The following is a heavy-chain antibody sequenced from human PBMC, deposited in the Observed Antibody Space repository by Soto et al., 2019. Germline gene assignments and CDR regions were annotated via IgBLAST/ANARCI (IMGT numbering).Heavy chain of an antibody. Sequence: GGSLRLSCAASGFTYSNAWMSWVRQAPGKGLEWVGRIKSKTDGGTTDYAAPVKGRFTISRDDSKNTLYLQMNSLKTEDTAVYYCTTDWLPGYDFDYWGQGTLVTVSA. CDR3: TTDWLPGYDFDY. CDR2: IKSKTDGGTT. CDR1: GFTYSNAW. D-gene: IGHD5-12*01. V-gene: IGHV3-15*01. J-gene: IGHJ4*02.